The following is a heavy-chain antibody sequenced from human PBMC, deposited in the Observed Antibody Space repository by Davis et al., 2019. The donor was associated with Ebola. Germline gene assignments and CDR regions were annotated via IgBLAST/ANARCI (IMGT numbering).Heavy chain of an antibody. CDR2: INPNRGGT. D-gene: IGHD4-17*01. V-gene: IGHV1-2*02. Sequence: ASVKVSCKASGYTFTGYYMHWVRQAPGQGLEWMGWINPNRGGTNYAQKFQGRVTMTRDTSISTAYMGLSRLRSDDTAVYYCARPHGDYEYLSWGQGTLVTVSS. J-gene: IGHJ4*02. CDR1: GYTFTGYY. CDR3: ARPHGDYEYLS.